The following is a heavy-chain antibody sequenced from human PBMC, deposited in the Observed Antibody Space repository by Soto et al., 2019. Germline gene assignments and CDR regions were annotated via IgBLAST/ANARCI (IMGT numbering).Heavy chain of an antibody. D-gene: IGHD3-10*01. Sequence: GGSLRLSCVVSGFTFSTYAMYWVRQAPGKGLEWVALISFDGISEYYADSVKGRFTISRDNSKDTLYLQMNSLRAEDTAVFYCARSVRGVVNTGIDYWGQGTTVTVYS. V-gene: IGHV3-30*04. CDR2: ISFDGISE. CDR1: GFTFSTYA. CDR3: ARSVRGVVNTGIDY. J-gene: IGHJ4*02.